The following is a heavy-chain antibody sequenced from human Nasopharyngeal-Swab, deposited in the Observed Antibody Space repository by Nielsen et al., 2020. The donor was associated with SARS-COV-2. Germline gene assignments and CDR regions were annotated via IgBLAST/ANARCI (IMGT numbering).Heavy chain of an antibody. Sequence: SRKISCVASGFRFDDDTMHWVRQATGKGLEWVSGISWKSGNRGYADSVKGRFTISRDNAKNSVYLQMNSLRPEDTALYYCAKTMVRGDFYYFLDVWGKGTTVTVSS. CDR3: AKTMVRGDFYYFLDV. J-gene: IGHJ6*03. CDR1: GFRFDDDT. D-gene: IGHD3-10*01. V-gene: IGHV3-9*01. CDR2: ISWKSGNR.